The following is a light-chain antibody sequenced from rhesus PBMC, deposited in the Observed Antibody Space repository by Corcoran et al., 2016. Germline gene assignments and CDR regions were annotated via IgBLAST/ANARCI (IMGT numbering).Light chain of an antibody. CDR1: QAISNY. V-gene: IGKV1S14*01. CDR2: YAS. J-gene: IGKJ2*01. Sequence: DIQMTQSPSSLSASVGDTVTITCRASQAISNYLAWYQQQPGKAPKPLIYYASNLESGVPSRFSGSGSGTDFTLTISSLQPEDFATYYCQQHNSYPLSFGQGTKVEIK. CDR3: QQHNSYPLS.